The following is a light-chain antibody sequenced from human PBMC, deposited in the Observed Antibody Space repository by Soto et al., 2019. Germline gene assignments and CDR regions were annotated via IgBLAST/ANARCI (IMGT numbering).Light chain of an antibody. J-gene: IGKJ1*01. CDR2: DAS. CDR1: QSVTTY. Sequence: IVVTQSQATLSLSPGERATLSCRASQSVTTYLAWYQQKPGQAPRLLIYDASTRATGIPARFSGSGSGTDFTLTIGSLEPEDSAVYYCQQRSNWPHTFGQGTKV. V-gene: IGKV3-11*01. CDR3: QQRSNWPHT.